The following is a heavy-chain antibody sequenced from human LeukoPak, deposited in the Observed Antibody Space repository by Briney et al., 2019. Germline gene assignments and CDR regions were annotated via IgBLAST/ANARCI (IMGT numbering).Heavy chain of an antibody. CDR3: TRHFGTSCYD. CDR2: IYPGDSDT. D-gene: IGHD2-15*01. CDR1: GYIFSDYW. Sequence: PGESLKISCKGSGYIFSDYWIGWVRQMPGKGLEWMGIIYPGDSDTRYSPSVQGQVFMSVDKSISTAYLQWSSLKDSDTGMYYCTRHFGTSCYDWGQGTLVTVSS. V-gene: IGHV5-51*01. J-gene: IGHJ4*02.